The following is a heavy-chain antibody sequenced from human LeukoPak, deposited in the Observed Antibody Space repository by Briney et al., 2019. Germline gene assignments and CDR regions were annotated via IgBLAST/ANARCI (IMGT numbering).Heavy chain of an antibody. D-gene: IGHD6-19*01. CDR2: INPNSGGT. J-gene: IGHJ4*02. CDR3: AGDGQAVAGIPFDY. Sequence: ASVKVSCKASGYTFIGYYMHWVRQAPGQGLEWMGWINPNSGGTNYAQKFQGRVTMTWDASISTAYMELSSLRSDDMAFYYCAGDGQAVAGIPFDYWGQGTLVTVSS. V-gene: IGHV1-2*02. CDR1: GYTFIGYY.